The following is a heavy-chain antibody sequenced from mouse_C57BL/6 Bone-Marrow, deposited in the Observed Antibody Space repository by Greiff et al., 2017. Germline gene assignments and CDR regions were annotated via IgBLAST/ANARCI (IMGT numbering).Heavy chain of an antibody. CDR3: ARRDGYPAWFAY. D-gene: IGHD2-3*01. CDR1: GYTFTSYW. V-gene: IGHV1-64*01. CDR2: IHPNSGST. J-gene: IGHJ3*01. Sequence: QVQLQQPGAVLVKPGASVKLSCKASGYTFTSYWMHWVKQRPGQGLEWIGMIHPNSGSTNYNEKFKSKATLTVDKSSSTAYMQLSSLTSEDSAVYYCARRDGYPAWFAYWGQGTLVTVSA.